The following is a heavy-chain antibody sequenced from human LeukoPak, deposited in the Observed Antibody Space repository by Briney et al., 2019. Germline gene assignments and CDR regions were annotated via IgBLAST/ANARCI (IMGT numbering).Heavy chain of an antibody. D-gene: IGHD3-22*01. CDR2: ISAYNGNT. V-gene: IGHV1-18*01. CDR1: GYTFTSYG. Sequence: ASVKVSCKASGYTFTSYGISWVRQAPGQGLEWMGWISAYNGNTNYAQKLQGRVTMTTDTSPSTAYLELRSLRSDDTAVYYCARADSSGTPNLSWGQGTLVTVSS. CDR3: ARADSSGTPNLS. J-gene: IGHJ4*02.